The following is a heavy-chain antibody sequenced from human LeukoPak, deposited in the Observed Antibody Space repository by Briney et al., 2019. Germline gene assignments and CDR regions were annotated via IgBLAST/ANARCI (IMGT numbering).Heavy chain of an antibody. J-gene: IGHJ6*03. CDR1: GFTLSNYA. V-gene: IGHV3-23*01. Sequence: GGSLRPSCAASGFTLSNYAMNWVRQAPGKGLEWVSSISNSGSDTYYADSVKGRFTIIRDNSKNTVYLQMNSLTAEDTAVYYCAKGSYYYSNYYSYYMDVWGKGTTVTVSS. D-gene: IGHD3-10*01. CDR2: ISNSGSDT. CDR3: AKGSYYYSNYYSYYMDV.